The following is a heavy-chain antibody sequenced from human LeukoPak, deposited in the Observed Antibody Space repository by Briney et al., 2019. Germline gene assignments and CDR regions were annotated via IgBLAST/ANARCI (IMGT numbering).Heavy chain of an antibody. J-gene: IGHJ3*02. CDR3: ARLKDSRDFWSGYFDAFDI. V-gene: IGHV4-59*08. D-gene: IGHD3-3*01. CDR1: GGSISSYY. Sequence: SETLSLTCTVSGGSISSYYWSWIRQPPGKGLEWIGYIYYSGSTNYNPSLKSRVTISVDTSKNQFSLKLSSVTAADTAVYYCARLKDSRDFWSGYFDAFDIWGQGTMVTVSS. CDR2: IYYSGST.